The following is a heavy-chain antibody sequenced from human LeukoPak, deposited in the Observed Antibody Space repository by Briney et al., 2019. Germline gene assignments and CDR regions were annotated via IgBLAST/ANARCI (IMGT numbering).Heavy chain of an antibody. J-gene: IGHJ6*03. CDR3: AREHIVVVPAAARYYYMDV. D-gene: IGHD2-2*01. V-gene: IGHV4-61*02. Sequence: SETLSLTCTVSGGSISSGSYYWSWIRQPAGKGLEWIGRIYTSGSTNYNPSLKSRVTISVGTSKNQFSLKLSSVTAADTAVYYCAREHIVVVPAAARYYYMDVWGKGTTVTVSS. CDR2: IYTSGST. CDR1: GGSISSGSYY.